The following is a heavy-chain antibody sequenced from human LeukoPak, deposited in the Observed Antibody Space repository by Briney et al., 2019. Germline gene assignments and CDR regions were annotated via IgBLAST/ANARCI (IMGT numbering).Heavy chain of an antibody. D-gene: IGHD6-13*01. CDR2: IKQDGSEE. J-gene: IGHJ4*02. Sequence: GGSLRLSCVASGFTFSSYWVSWVRQAPGKGLEWVANIKQDGSEEYYVDSVKGRFTISRDNAKNSLYLQMNSLRAEDTAVYYCARAAAGTTLNFDYWGQGTLVTVSS. CDR1: GFTFSSYW. V-gene: IGHV3-7*01. CDR3: ARAAAGTTLNFDY.